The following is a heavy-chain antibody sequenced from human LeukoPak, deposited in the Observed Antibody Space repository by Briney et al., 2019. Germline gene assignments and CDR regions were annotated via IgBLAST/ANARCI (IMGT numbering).Heavy chain of an antibody. D-gene: IGHD3-10*01. CDR3: AKDYYGSGSNVRGFEY. V-gene: IGHV3-30*18. CDR1: GFTFSSYG. J-gene: IGHJ4*02. Sequence: PGRSLRLSCAASGFTFSSYGMHWVRQAPGKGLEWVAVISYDGSNKYYADSVKGRFTICRDNSKNTLDLQMNSLRAEDTAVYYCAKDYYGSGSNVRGFEYWGQGTLVTVSS. CDR2: ISYDGSNK.